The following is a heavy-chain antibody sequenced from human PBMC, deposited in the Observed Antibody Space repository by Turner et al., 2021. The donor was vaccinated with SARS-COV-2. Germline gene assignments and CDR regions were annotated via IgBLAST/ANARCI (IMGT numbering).Heavy chain of an antibody. D-gene: IGHD4-17*01. CDR3: AKAQGEYGDYGGDY. Sequence: QVQLVQSGAEVKKPGSSVTVSCKASGGIFSTYAISWVRQAHGQGLEWMGGSIPVFGTANYAQHFQSRVTITADESTSYLEMSSLRSEDTAVYYCAKAQGEYGDYGGDYWGQGTLVTVSS. CDR2: SIPVFGTA. CDR1: GGIFSTYA. J-gene: IGHJ4*02. V-gene: IGHV1-69*01.